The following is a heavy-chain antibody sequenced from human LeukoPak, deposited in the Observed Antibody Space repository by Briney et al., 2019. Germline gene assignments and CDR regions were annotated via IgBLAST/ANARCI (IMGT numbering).Heavy chain of an antibody. J-gene: IGHJ2*01. CDR1: GDTFTSYY. CDR2: INPSGGST. D-gene: IGHD6-13*01. V-gene: IGHV1-46*01. CDR3: ARDPKVAAAGTRYFDL. Sequence: GASVKVSCKASGDTFTSYYMHWVRQAPGQGLEWMGIINPSGGSTSYAQKFQGRVTMTRDTSTSTVYVELSSLRSEDTAVYYCARDPKVAAAGTRYFDLWGRGTLVTVSS.